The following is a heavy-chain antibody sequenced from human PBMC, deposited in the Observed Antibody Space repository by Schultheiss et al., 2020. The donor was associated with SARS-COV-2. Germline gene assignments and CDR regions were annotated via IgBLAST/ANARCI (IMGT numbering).Heavy chain of an antibody. CDR3: ARDQHGRGLGLDY. J-gene: IGHJ4*02. CDR1: GDSVSSNSAL. Sequence: SQTLSLTCAISGDSVSSNSALWNWIRQSPSRGLEWLGRTYYMSKWYTDYAVSVKSRITINPDTSKNQFSLQLNSVTPDDTAVYYCARDQHGRGLGLDYWGQGILVTVSS. V-gene: IGHV6-1*01. CDR2: TYYMSKWYT. D-gene: IGHD1-26*01.